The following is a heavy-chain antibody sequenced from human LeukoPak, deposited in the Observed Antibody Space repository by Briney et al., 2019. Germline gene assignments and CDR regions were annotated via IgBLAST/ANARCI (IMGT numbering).Heavy chain of an antibody. Sequence: RASVKVSCKASGGTFRSCAISWVRQAPGQGLEWLGGVISIAPTANYAQKFQDRVTMNMDEYTTTAFMELRSLRSDDTAVYYCARGRVSGTTLVTWFDTWGQGTLVTVSS. J-gene: IGHJ5*02. D-gene: IGHD5-18*01. V-gene: IGHV1-69*05. CDR3: ARGRVSGTTLVTWFDT. CDR1: GGTFRSCA. CDR2: VISIAPTA.